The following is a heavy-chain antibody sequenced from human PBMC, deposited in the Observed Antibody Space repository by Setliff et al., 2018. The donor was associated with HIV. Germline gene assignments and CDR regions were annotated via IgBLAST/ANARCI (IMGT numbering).Heavy chain of an antibody. CDR3: ARRSGWSLDY. J-gene: IGHJ4*02. D-gene: IGHD6-19*01. CDR2: INHSGST. Sequence: PSETLSLTCAVYGGSFSGYYWSWIRQPPGKGLEWIGEINHSGSTNYNPSLKSRVTISVDTSKKQFSLKLSSVTAADTAVYYCARRSGWSLDYWGPGTLVTVSS. CDR1: GGSFSGYY. V-gene: IGHV4-34*01.